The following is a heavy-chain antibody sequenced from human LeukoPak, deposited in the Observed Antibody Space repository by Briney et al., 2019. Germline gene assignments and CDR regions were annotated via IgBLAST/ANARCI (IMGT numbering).Heavy chain of an antibody. J-gene: IGHJ4*01. V-gene: IGHV4-4*07. CDR2: IYSSGST. D-gene: IGHD4-23*01. CDR1: GGSINSYY. Sequence: SETLSLTCTVSGGSINSYYWSWIRQPAGKGLEWIGRIYSSGSTNYNPSLESRVSMSVDTSKNQFSLKLTSVTAADTAVYYCARGGKATVVTMWGHGILVTVSS. CDR3: ARGGKATVVTM.